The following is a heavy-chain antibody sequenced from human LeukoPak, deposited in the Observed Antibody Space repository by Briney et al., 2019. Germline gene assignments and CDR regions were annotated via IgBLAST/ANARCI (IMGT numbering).Heavy chain of an antibody. CDR1: GFTFSTYA. J-gene: IGHJ4*02. CDR2: ISGTAGST. V-gene: IGHV3-23*01. CDR3: AKASDSAWRDDFDY. D-gene: IGHD6-19*01. Sequence: PGGSLRLSCAASGFTFSTYAMSWVRQAPGKGLEWLSAISGTAGSTNYADSVKGRFAISRDNSQNTLSLQMHGLRAEDTAFYYCAKASDSAWRDDFDYWGQGTLVTVSS.